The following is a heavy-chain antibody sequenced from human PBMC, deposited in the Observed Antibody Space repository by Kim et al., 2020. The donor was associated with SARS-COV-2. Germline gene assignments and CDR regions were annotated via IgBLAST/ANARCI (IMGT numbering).Heavy chain of an antibody. V-gene: IGHV4-4*07. CDR2: IYTSGST. CDR3: ARDGEYSSSWYGPSLYYGMDV. CDR1: GGSISSYY. D-gene: IGHD6-13*01. J-gene: IGHJ6*02. Sequence: SETLSLTCTVSGGSISSYYWSWIRQPAGKGLEWIGRIYTSGSTNYNPSLKSRVTMSVDTSKNQFSLKLSSVTAADTAVYYCARDGEYSSSWYGPSLYYGMDVWGQGTTVTVSS.